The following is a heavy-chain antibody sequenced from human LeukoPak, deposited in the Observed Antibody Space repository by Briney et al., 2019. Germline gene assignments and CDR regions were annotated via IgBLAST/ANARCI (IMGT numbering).Heavy chain of an antibody. D-gene: IGHD3-10*01. V-gene: IGHV3-7*01. J-gene: IGHJ6*02. CDR3: ARDRGAPGYYYYGMDV. CDR1: GFTFSSYW. CDR2: IKQDGSEK. Sequence: GGSLRLSCAASGFTFSSYWMSWVRQAPGKGLEWVANIKQDGSEKYYVDSVEGRFTISRDNAKNSLYLQMNSLRAEDTAVYYCARDRGAPGYYYYGMDVWGQGTTVTVSS.